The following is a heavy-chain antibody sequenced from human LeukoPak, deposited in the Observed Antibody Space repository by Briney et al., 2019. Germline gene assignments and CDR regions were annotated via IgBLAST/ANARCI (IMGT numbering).Heavy chain of an antibody. D-gene: IGHD4-11*01. CDR2: IYNSGST. Sequence: SETLSLTCTVSGGSITSYYWCWIRQPPGKGLEWIGYIYNSGSTNYNPSLKSRVTISVDTSKNQFSLKLSSVTAADTAVYYCARLYSSSLGRVFDYWGQGTLVAVSS. CDR1: GGSITSYY. J-gene: IGHJ4*02. CDR3: ARLYSSSLGRVFDY. V-gene: IGHV4-59*01.